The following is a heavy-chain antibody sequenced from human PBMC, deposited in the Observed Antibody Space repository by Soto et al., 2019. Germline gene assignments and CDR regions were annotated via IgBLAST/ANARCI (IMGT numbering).Heavy chain of an antibody. D-gene: IGHD1-7*01. V-gene: IGHV1-18*01. J-gene: IGHJ4*02. CDR1: GYTFTNYG. CDR3: ARDELPKTHNIARLWFDF. CDR2: INTYNGNA. Sequence: QVQLVQSGAEVKKPGASVEVSCKASGYTFTNYGLSWVRQAPGQGLEWMGWINTYNGNAYSAQKFQGRITMTTDTSTSTAYMELRSLRSDDTAVYYCARDELPKTHNIARLWFDFWGQGTLVSVSS.